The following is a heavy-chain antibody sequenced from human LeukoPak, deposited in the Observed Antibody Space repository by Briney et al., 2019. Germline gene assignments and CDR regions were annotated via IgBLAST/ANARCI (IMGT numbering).Heavy chain of an antibody. CDR2: INPSGGST. J-gene: IGHJ4*02. CDR3: AREKVDTAMVTFSY. D-gene: IGHD5-18*01. V-gene: IGHV1-46*01. Sequence: GASVKVSCKASGYTFTSYYMHWVRQAPGQGLEWMGIINPSGGSTSYAQKFQGRVTITRDTSTSTVYMELRSLRSEDTAVFYRAREKVDTAMVTFSYWGQGTLVTVSS. CDR1: GYTFTSYY.